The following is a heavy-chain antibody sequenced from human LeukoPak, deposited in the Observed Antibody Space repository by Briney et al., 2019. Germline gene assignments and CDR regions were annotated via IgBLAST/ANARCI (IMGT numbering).Heavy chain of an antibody. Sequence: PGRSLRLSCAASGFPFSSYGIHWVRQAPGNGLEWVGVISHDGNNEYYADSVRGRFTISRDNSKNTLYLQMNSLRAEDTAVYYCAKEIYFGSGSYPDYWGQGTLVTVSS. CDR3: AKEIYFGSGSYPDY. CDR2: ISHDGNNE. V-gene: IGHV3-30*18. J-gene: IGHJ4*02. D-gene: IGHD3-10*01. CDR1: GFPFSSYG.